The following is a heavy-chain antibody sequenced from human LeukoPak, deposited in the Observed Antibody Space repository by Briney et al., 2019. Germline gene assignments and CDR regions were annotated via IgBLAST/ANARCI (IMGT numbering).Heavy chain of an antibody. CDR2: IKQDGSEK. CDR3: AELGITMIGGV. D-gene: IGHD3-10*02. Sequence: GGSLRLSCAASGFTFSTYRTSWVRQAPGKGLEWVANIKQDGSEKHYVDSVKGRFTISRDNAKNSLYLQMSSLRAEDTAVYYCAELGITMIGGVWGKGTTVTISS. J-gene: IGHJ6*04. V-gene: IGHV3-7*01. CDR1: GFTFSTYR.